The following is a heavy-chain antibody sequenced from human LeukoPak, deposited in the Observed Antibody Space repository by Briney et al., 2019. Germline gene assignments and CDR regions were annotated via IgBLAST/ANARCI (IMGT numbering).Heavy chain of an antibody. V-gene: IGHV3-7*01. CDR3: ARDFGSLTGDS. CDR2: IRQDGNEK. Sequence: GGSLRLSCAASGLTLTDSWMSWFRQAPGKGLEWVASIRQDGNEKQYADSVKGRFTISRDNAKNTLYLQMNSLRTEDTAVYYCARDFGSLTGDSWGQGTLVTVSS. J-gene: IGHJ4*02. CDR1: GLTLTDSW. D-gene: IGHD3-10*01.